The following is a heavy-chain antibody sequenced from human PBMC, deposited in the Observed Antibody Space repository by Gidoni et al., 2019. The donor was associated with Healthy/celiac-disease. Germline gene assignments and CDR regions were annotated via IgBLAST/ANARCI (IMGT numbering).Heavy chain of an antibody. V-gene: IGHV4-39*01. Sequence: QLQLQESGPGLVKHSETLSPTCTVSGGSISSSSYYWGWIRQPPGKGLEWIGSTYYSGSTYYNPSLKCRVTISVDTSKNQFSLKLSSVTAADTAVYYCASLVPYCSGGSCYSVPKDLAPAVDYWGQGTLVTVSS. D-gene: IGHD2-15*01. CDR3: ASLVPYCSGGSCYSVPKDLAPAVDY. J-gene: IGHJ4*02. CDR2: TYYSGST. CDR1: GGSISSSSYY.